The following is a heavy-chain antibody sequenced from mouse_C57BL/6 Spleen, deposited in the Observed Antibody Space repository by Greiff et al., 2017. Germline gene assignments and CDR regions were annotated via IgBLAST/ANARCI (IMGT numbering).Heavy chain of an antibody. D-gene: IGHD2-5*01. Sequence: QVHVKQPGAELVKPGASVKMSCKASGYTFTSYWITWVKQRPGQGLEWIGDIYPGSGSTNYNEKFKSKATLTVDTSSSTAYMQLSSLTSEDSAVYYCAREGAYYSNYYAMDYWGQRTSVTVSS. J-gene: IGHJ4*01. CDR3: AREGAYYSNYYAMDY. CDR1: GYTFTSYW. CDR2: IYPGSGST. V-gene: IGHV1-55*01.